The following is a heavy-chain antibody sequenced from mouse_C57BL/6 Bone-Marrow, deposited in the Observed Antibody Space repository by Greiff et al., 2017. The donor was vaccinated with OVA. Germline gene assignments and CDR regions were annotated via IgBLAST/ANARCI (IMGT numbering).Heavy chain of an antibody. CDR3: AGGYYHYWYFDV. V-gene: IGHV14-3*01. CDR2: IDTANGNT. D-gene: IGHD2-3*01. J-gene: IGHJ1*03. Sequence: VQLQQSVAELVRPGASVKLSCTASGFNIKNTYMNWVKQRHEQGMEWIGRIDTANGNTKYAPKFHGNATITPDTSSTTAYLQLSSLTSEDTAIYYCAGGYYHYWYFDVWGTGTTVTVSS. CDR1: GFNIKNTY.